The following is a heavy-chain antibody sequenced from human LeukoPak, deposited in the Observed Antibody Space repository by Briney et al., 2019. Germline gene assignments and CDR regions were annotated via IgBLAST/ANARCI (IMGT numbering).Heavy chain of an antibody. CDR2: ISSSSSTI. V-gene: IGHV3-48*04. CDR3: AKGQGYYFHY. J-gene: IGHJ4*02. CDR1: GFTFSSYS. Sequence: GGSLRLSCAASGFTFSSYSMNWVRQAPGKGLEWVSYISSSSSTIYYADSVKGRFTISRDNSKSSLYLQMNSLRTEDTALYYCAKGQGYYFHYWGQGTLVTVSS.